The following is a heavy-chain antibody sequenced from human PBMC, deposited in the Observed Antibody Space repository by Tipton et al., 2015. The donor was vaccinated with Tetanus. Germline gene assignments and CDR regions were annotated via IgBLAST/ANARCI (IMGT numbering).Heavy chain of an antibody. V-gene: IGHV4-4*07. CDR3: ARDAMVRGVHWFGP. CDR1: GGSISSYY. J-gene: IGHJ5*02. Sequence: TLSLTCTVSGGSISSYYWSWIRQPAGKGLEWIGRIYTSGSTNYNPSLKSRVTMSVDTSKNQFSLKLSSVTAADTAVYYCARDAMVRGVHWFGPWGQGTLVTVSS. CDR2: IYTSGST. D-gene: IGHD3-10*01.